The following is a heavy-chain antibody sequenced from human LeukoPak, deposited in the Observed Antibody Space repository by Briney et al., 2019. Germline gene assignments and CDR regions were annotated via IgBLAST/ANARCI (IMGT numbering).Heavy chain of an antibody. CDR2: IYYSGST. V-gene: IGHV4-39*07. J-gene: IGHJ4*02. D-gene: IGHD1-26*01. Sequence: SETLSLTCTVSGGSTNSSYWSWIRQPPGKGLEWIGSIYYSGSTYYNPSLKSRVTISVDTSKNQFSLKLSSVTAADTAVYYCARVVKELLDYWGQGTLVTISS. CDR3: ARVVKELLDY. CDR1: GGSTNSSY.